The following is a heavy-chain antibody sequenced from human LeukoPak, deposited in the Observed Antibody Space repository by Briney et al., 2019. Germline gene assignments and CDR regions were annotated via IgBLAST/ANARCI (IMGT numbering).Heavy chain of an antibody. J-gene: IGHJ6*03. Sequence: SETLSLTCTVSGGSISSSSYYWGWIRQPPGKGLEWIGSIYYSGSTYYNPSLKSRVTISVDTSKNQFSLKLSSVTAADTAVYYCAREEGVLNYMDVWGKGTTVTVSS. CDR3: AREEGVLNYMDV. D-gene: IGHD3-3*01. V-gene: IGHV4-39*07. CDR1: GGSISSSSYY. CDR2: IYYSGST.